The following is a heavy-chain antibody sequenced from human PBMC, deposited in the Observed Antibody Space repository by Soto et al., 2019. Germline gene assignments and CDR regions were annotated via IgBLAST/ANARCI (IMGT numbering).Heavy chain of an antibody. J-gene: IGHJ4*02. CDR2: VYYSGDT. D-gene: IGHD6-13*01. V-gene: IGHV4-59*08. Sequence: PSETLSLTCTVSGGSMNSDYWSWLRQPPGKGLEWIGYVYYSGDTNYNPFFKSRVTISVDTSKNQFSLKLNSVTAADTAVYYCARHPLNGPAAPVWWGQGTPVTVSS. CDR3: ARHPLNGPAAPVW. CDR1: GGSMNSDY.